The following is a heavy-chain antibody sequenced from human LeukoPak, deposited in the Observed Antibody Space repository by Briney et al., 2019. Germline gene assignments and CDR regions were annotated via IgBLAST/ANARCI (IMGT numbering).Heavy chain of an antibody. V-gene: IGHV4-34*01. CDR3: ARALPIVVVPAASTGYFDY. Sequence: SETLSLTCAVYGGSFSGYYWSWIRQPPGKGLEWIGEINHSGSTNYNPSLKSRVTISVDTSKNQFSLKLSSVTAADTAAYYCARALPIVVVPAASTGYFDYWGQGTLVTVSS. CDR2: INHSGST. J-gene: IGHJ4*02. D-gene: IGHD2-2*01. CDR1: GGSFSGYY.